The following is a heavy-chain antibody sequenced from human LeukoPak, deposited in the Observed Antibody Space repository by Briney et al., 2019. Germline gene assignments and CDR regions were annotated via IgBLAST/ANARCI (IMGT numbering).Heavy chain of an antibody. Sequence: SETLSLTCTVSGGSISSYYWSWIRQPPGKGPAWIGYIYYSGSTNYNPSLQSRVTISVDTSKYQFSLKLSSVTAADKAVYYCARDQYSSSWYGAFDYWGRGTLVTVSS. J-gene: IGHJ4*02. CDR3: ARDQYSSSWYGAFDY. V-gene: IGHV4-59*01. D-gene: IGHD6-13*01. CDR2: IYYSGST. CDR1: GGSISSYY.